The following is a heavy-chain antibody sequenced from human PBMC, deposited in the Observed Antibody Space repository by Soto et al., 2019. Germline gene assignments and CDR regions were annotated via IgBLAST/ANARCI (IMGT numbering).Heavy chain of an antibody. V-gene: IGHV4-30-4*01. J-gene: IGHJ4*02. D-gene: IGHD4-17*01. CDR2: IYYSGST. Sequence: SETLSLTCTVSGGSISSGDYYWSWIRQPPGKGLEWIGYIYYSGSTYYNPSLKSRVTISVDTSKNQFSLKLSSVTAADTAVYYCARRSLTTVPPYYFDYWGLGTLLAFSS. CDR1: GGSISSGDYY. CDR3: ARRSLTTVPPYYFDY.